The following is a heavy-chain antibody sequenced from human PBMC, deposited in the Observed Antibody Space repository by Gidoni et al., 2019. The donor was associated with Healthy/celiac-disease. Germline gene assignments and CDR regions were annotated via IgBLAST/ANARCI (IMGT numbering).Heavy chain of an antibody. J-gene: IGHJ5*02. CDR3: AKDDGDGYILNWFDP. V-gene: IGHV3-23*01. Sequence: EVQLLESGGGLVQPGGSLRLSCAAAGFTFSSYAMSGVSQAPGKGLECVSAISGSGGSTYYADSVKGRFTISRDNSKNTLYLQMNSLRAEDTAVYYCAKDDGDGYILNWFDPWGQGTLVTVSS. CDR1: GFTFSSYA. D-gene: IGHD5-12*01. CDR2: ISGSGGST.